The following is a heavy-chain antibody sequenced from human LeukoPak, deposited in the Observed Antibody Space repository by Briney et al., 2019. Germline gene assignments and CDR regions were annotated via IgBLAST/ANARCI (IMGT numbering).Heavy chain of an antibody. V-gene: IGHV4-59*01. CDR1: GGSLSSYY. D-gene: IGHD1-1*01. Sequence: SETLSLTCTVSGGSLSSYYWSWIRQPPGKGLEWIGYIYYSGSTNYNPSLKSRVTISVDTSKNQFSLKLSSVTAADTAVYYCAIWKGAFDIWGQGTMVTVSS. CDR2: IYYSGST. CDR3: AIWKGAFDI. J-gene: IGHJ3*02.